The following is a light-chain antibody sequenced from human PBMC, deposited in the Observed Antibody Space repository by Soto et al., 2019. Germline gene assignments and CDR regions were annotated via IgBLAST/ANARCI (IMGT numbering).Light chain of an antibody. CDR3: QQYYSAPPT. CDR1: QTVLYSSNNKNY. Sequence: DIVMTQSPDSLAVSLGERATINCKSSQTVLYSSNNKNYLAWYQQKPGQPPKLLIYWASTRESGVPDRFSGSGSGTDFTLTISSLRAEDVAAYYCQQYYSAPPTFGQGTKVEIK. J-gene: IGKJ1*01. V-gene: IGKV4-1*01. CDR2: WAS.